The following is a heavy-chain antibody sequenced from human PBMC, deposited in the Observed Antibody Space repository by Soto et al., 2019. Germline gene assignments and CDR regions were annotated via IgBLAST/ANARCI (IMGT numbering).Heavy chain of an antibody. CDR2: ISYDGSNK. D-gene: IGHD4-17*01. Sequence: GGSLRLSCAASGFTFSSYGMHWVRQAPGKGLEWVAVISYDGSNKYYADSVKGRFTISRDNSKNTLYLQMNSLRAEDTAVYYCAKVRRYQTIQTHGDYAYYGMDVWGQGTTVTVSS. J-gene: IGHJ6*02. CDR3: AKVRRYQTIQTHGDYAYYGMDV. CDR1: GFTFSSYG. V-gene: IGHV3-30*18.